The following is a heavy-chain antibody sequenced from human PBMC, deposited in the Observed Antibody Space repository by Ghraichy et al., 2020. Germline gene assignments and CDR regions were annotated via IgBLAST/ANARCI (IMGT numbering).Heavy chain of an antibody. Sequence: GGSLRLSCAASGFTFSSYWMHWVRQAQGKGLVWVSRINSDWSSTNYADSVKGRFTISRDNAKNTLYLQMNSLRAEDTAVYYCAREGRGKDGYNYVYYFDYWGQGTLVTVSS. CDR3: AREGRGKDGYNYVYYFDY. CDR2: INSDWSST. D-gene: IGHD5-24*01. CDR1: GFTFSSYW. V-gene: IGHV3-74*01. J-gene: IGHJ4*02.